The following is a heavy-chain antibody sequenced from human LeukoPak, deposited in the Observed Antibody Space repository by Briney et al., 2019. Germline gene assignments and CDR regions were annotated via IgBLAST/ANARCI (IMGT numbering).Heavy chain of an antibody. CDR3: GRAHFSAYYGSE. CDR1: GDTFSNYA. J-gene: IGHJ4*02. CDR2: ILPILGPT. Sequence: SVKVSCKASGDTFSNYAINWVGQAPGQGLEGVGGILPILGPTKYAQKLQGRVTISADASTTTVYMELTSLRSEDTALYFCGRAHFSAYYGSEWGQGTLVTVSS. D-gene: IGHD3-10*01. V-gene: IGHV1-69*13.